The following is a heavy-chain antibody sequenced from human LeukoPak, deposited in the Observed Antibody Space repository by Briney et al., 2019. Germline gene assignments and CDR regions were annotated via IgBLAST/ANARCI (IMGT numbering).Heavy chain of an antibody. Sequence: GGSLRLSCAASGFTFSSYAMHWVRQAPGKGLEWVAVISYDGSNKYYADSVKGRFTISRDISKNTLYLQMSSLRADDTAVYYCARDGDGDYGDYWGQGTLVTVSS. V-gene: IGHV3-30-3*01. J-gene: IGHJ4*02. CDR3: ARDGDGDYGDY. CDR1: GFTFSSYA. CDR2: ISYDGSNK. D-gene: IGHD2-8*01.